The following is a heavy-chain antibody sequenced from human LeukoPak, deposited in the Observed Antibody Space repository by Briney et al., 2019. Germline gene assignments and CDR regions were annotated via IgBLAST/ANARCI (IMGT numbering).Heavy chain of an antibody. CDR1: GGSISSYY. V-gene: IGHV4-59*12. CDR3: ARDPASGIAAGSRFDY. D-gene: IGHD6-25*01. Sequence: SETLSLTCTVSGGSISSYYWSWIRQPPGKGLEWIGYIYYSGSTNYNPSLKSRVTISVDTSKNQFSLKLSSVTAADTAVYYCARDPASGIAAGSRFDYWGQGTLVTVSS. J-gene: IGHJ4*02. CDR2: IYYSGST.